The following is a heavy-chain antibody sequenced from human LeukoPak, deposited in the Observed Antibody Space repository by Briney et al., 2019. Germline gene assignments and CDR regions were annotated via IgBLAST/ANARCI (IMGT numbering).Heavy chain of an antibody. CDR2: FDPEDGET. CDR3: ATAPPDILTGYYRFMWTAVFDY. CDR1: GYTLTELS. J-gene: IGHJ4*02. V-gene: IGHV1-24*01. D-gene: IGHD3-9*01. Sequence: ASVKVSCKVSGYTLTELSMHWVQQAPGKGLEWMGGFDPEDGETIYAQKFQGRVTMTEDTSTDTAYMELSSLRSEDTAVYYCATAPPDILTGYYRFMWTAVFDYWGQGTLVTVSS.